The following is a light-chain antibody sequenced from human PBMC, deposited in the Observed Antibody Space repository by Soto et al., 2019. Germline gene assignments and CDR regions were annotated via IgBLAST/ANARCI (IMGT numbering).Light chain of an antibody. CDR3: QQSNSYLYD. CDR1: QSVNSR. J-gene: IGKJ2*01. V-gene: IGKV1-5*03. Sequence: DIQMTQSPSTLSASVGDRATITCRASQSVNSRLAWYQQKPGKAPKLLIYKASSLESGVPSRFSGSGSGTEFTLTISSLQPDDFATYYCQQSNSYLYDFGQGTKVDIK. CDR2: KAS.